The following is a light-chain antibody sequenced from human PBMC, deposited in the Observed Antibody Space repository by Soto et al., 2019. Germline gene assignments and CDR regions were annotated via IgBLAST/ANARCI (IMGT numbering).Light chain of an antibody. CDR1: QRVNSY. J-gene: IGKJ5*01. V-gene: IGKV3-11*01. CDR2: DTS. CDR3: QQRSNWMIT. Sequence: EVVLTQSPGTLSLSPGERATLSCRASQRVNSYLNWYQQRPGQSPRLLVYDTSSRATGIPARFSGSGSGTDFTLTISSLEPEDCAVYYCQQRSNWMITFGQGTRLEIK.